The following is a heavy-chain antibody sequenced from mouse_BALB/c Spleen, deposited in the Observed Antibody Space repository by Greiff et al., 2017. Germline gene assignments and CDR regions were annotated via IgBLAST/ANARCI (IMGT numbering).Heavy chain of an antibody. D-gene: IGHD2-10*02. Sequence: EVQLQQSGPGLVKPSQSLSLTCTVTGYSITSDYAWNWIRQFPGNKLEWMGYISYSGSTSYNPSLKSRISITRDTSKNQFFLQLNSVTTEDTATYYCARWSYGNYYFDYWGQGTTLTVSS. V-gene: IGHV3-2*02. J-gene: IGHJ2*01. CDR1: GYSITSDYA. CDR2: ISYSGST. CDR3: ARWSYGNYYFDY.